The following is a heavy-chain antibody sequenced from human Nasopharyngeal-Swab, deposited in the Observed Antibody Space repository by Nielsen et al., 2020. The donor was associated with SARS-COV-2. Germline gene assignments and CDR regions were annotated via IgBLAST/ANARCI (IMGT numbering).Heavy chain of an antibody. Sequence: SETLSLTCTVSGGSISSGGYYWSWIRQHPGKGLEWIGYIYYSGSTYYNPSLKSRVTISVDTSKNQFSLKLSSVTAADTAVYYCARDKGGSRSWYEYYYYYGMDVRGQGTTVTVSS. J-gene: IGHJ6*02. CDR2: IYYSGST. D-gene: IGHD6-13*01. CDR1: GGSISSGGYY. V-gene: IGHV4-31*03. CDR3: ARDKGGSRSWYEYYYYYGMDV.